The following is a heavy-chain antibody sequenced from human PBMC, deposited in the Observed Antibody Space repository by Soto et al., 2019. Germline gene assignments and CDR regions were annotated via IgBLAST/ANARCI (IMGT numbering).Heavy chain of an antibody. V-gene: IGHV3-11*01. CDR3: ARARGPVTRYPVY. CDR1: GFTFSDYY. CDR2: ISSSSGSTI. Sequence: QVQLVESGGGLVKPGGSLRLSCAASGFTFSDYYMSWIRQAPGKGLEWVSYISSSSGSTIYYADSVKGRFTISRDNAKNSLCLQMNSLRAEDTAGYYCARARGPVTRYPVYCGQGTLVTVSS. D-gene: IGHD4-17*01. J-gene: IGHJ4*02.